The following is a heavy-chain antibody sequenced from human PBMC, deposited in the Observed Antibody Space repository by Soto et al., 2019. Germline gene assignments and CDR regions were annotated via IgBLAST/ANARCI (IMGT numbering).Heavy chain of an antibody. Sequence: QVQLQQWGAGLLKPSETLSLTCAVYGGSFSGYYWSWIRQPPGKGLEWIGEINHSGSTNYNPSLKSRVTISVDTSKTQFSLKLSSVTAADTAVYYCARGQRKSLVQIPRLYYFDYWGQGTLVTVSS. V-gene: IGHV4-34*01. D-gene: IGHD6-13*01. CDR2: INHSGST. CDR3: ARGQRKSLVQIPRLYYFDY. J-gene: IGHJ4*02. CDR1: GGSFSGYY.